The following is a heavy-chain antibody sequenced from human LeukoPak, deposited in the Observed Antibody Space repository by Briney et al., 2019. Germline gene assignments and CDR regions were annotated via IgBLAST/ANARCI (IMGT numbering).Heavy chain of an antibody. J-gene: IGHJ4*02. CDR1: GFTFSNYG. CDR2: IYSDNT. V-gene: IGHV3-NL1*01. Sequence: PGGSLRLSCAASGFTFSNYGMQWVRQAPGKGLEWVSFIYSDNTHYSDSVKGRFTISRDNSKNTLYLQMNSLRAEDTAVYYCARRAGAYSHPYDYWGQGTLVTVSS. D-gene: IGHD4-17*01. CDR3: ARRAGAYSHPYDY.